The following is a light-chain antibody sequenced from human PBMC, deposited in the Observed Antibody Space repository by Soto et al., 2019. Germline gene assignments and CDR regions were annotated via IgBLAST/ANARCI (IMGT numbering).Light chain of an antibody. CDR1: SSDVGGYNY. Sequence: QSALTQPASVSGSPGQSITISCTGTSSDVGGYNYVSWYQQHPGKAPKVIIYEVSNRPSGVSNRFSGSKSGNTASLTLSGLQADDEADYYCSSYTSLSTLIFGGGTKLTVL. J-gene: IGLJ2*01. CDR2: EVS. CDR3: SSYTSLSTLI. V-gene: IGLV2-14*01.